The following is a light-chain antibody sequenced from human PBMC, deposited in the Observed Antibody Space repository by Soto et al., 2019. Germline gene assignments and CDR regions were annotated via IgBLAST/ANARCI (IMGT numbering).Light chain of an antibody. CDR1: QDIHNY. V-gene: IGKV1-8*01. J-gene: IGKJ1*01. Sequence: AVLLTQSPSSFSASTGDRATITCRASQDIHNYLAWYQQVPGKAPKLLLYAASILQTGVPSRFSGSGSGTDFPLPLDGLQSEDFATYFCQHYYNYPWKFGQGTTV. CDR3: QHYYNYPWK. CDR2: AAS.